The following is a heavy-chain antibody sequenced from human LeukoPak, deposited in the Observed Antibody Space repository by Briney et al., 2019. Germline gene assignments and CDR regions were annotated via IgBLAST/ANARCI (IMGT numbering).Heavy chain of an antibody. CDR3: ARGHYDSSGYYFWYFDY. CDR2: IYYSGST. J-gene: IGHJ4*02. CDR1: GGSISSNY. D-gene: IGHD3-22*01. V-gene: IGHV4-59*01. Sequence: SETLSLTCTVSGGSISSNYWSWIRQPPGKGLEWIGYIYYSGSTNYNPSLKSRVTISVDTSKNQFSLKLSSVTAADTAVYYCARGHYDSSGYYFWYFDYWGQGTLVTVSS.